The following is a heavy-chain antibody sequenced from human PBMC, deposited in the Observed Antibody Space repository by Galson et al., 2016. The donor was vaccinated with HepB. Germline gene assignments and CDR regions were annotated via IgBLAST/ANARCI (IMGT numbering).Heavy chain of an antibody. D-gene: IGHD6-19*01. V-gene: IGHV1-18*04. CDR1: GYTFDSYG. CDR3: ARGGRWLPFDY. CDR2: ISVSNGDT. J-gene: IGHJ4*02. Sequence: QSGAEVKKPGASVKVSCKASGYTFDSYGISWVRLAPGLGLEWMGWISVSNGDTKFAQKFHDRVTMTRDTSTDTAYMELTGLTPDDTAVYYCARGGRWLPFDYWGQGSLVTVSS.